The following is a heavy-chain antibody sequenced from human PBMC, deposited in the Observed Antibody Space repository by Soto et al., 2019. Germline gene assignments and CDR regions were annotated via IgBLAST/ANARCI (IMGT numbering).Heavy chain of an antibody. V-gene: IGHV1-2*04. D-gene: IGHD7-27*01. CDR1: GYTFTGYY. CDR3: AGVGLGISYDAFDI. Sequence: ASVKVSCKASGYTFTGYYMHWVRQAPGQGLEWMGWINPNSGGTNYAQKFQGWVTMTRDTSISTAYMELSRLRSDDTAVYYCAGVGLGISYDAFDIWGQGTMVTVSS. J-gene: IGHJ3*02. CDR2: INPNSGGT.